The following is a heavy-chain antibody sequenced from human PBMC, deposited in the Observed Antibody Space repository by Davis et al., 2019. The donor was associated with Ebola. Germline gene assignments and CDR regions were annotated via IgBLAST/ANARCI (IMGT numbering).Heavy chain of an antibody. J-gene: IGHJ4*02. CDR3: ARDLFFATSPLPFFDY. CDR1: GYTFTSYG. CDR2: IRVYNGNT. Sequence: ALVKVSCKASGYTFTSYGISWVRQAPGQGLEWMGWIRVYNGNTNYAQRLQGRVTMTTDTSTSTAYMELRSLRSDDTAVYYCARDLFFATSPLPFFDYWGQGTLVTVSS. V-gene: IGHV1-18*01. D-gene: IGHD3-3*01.